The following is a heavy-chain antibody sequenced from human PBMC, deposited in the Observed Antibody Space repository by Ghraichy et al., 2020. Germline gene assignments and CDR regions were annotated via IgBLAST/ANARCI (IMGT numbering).Heavy chain of an antibody. D-gene: IGHD3-16*02. J-gene: IGHJ4*02. CDR1: GFPFRSYW. Sequence: SCAASGFPFRSYWMSWVRQAPGKGLEWMASISPDGSDKHYVDSMRGRFTISRDNTENSLFLQMNGLTADDTAVYYCASCHGYRQEFWGQGTLVTVSS. CDR3: ASCHGYRQEF. V-gene: IGHV3-7*01. CDR2: ISPDGSDK.